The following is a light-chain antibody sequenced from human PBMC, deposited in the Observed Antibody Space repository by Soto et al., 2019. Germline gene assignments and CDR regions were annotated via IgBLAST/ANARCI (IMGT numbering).Light chain of an antibody. CDR2: GNS. V-gene: IGLV1-40*01. J-gene: IGLJ2*01. CDR3: QSYDSSLSGVV. CDR1: SSNIGAGFN. Sequence: QSVLTQPPSVSGAPGQRVTISCTGSSSNIGAGFNVHWYQQLPGTAPKLLIFGNSNRPSGVPDRFSGSKSGTSPSLAITGLQADDEADYYCQSYDSSLSGVVFGRGTKLTVL.